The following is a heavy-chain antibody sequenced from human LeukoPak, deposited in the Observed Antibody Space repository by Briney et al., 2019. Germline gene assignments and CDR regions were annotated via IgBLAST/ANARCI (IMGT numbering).Heavy chain of an antibody. CDR3: AREAGATDY. CDR2: INPGDGWT. CDR1: GYTFTSYK. Sequence: ASVKVSCKASGYTFTSYKIQRVRQAPGQGLEWMGVINPGDGWTRYAQNFQGRVTMTRDTSTNTVYMELISLKSEDTVVYYCAREAGATDYWGQGTLVTVSS. D-gene: IGHD1-26*01. V-gene: IGHV1-46*01. J-gene: IGHJ4*02.